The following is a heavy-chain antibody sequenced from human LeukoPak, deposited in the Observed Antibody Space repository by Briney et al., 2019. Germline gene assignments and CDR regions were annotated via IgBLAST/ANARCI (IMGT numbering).Heavy chain of an antibody. CDR2: INPNSGGT. CDR3: ARAPYGGYVDY. D-gene: IGHD4/OR15-4a*01. Sequence: ASVKVSCKASGGTFSSYAISWVRQAPGQGLEWMGWINPNSGGTNYAQKFQGRVTMTRDTSISTAYMELSRLRSDDTAVYYCARAPYGGYVDYWGQGTLVTVSS. J-gene: IGHJ4*02. CDR1: GGTFSSYA. V-gene: IGHV1-2*02.